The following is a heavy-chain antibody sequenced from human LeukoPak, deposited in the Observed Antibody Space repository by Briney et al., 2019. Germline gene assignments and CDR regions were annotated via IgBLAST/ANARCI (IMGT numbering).Heavy chain of an antibody. Sequence: PSETLSLTCAVYGESLSGYYWSWIRQSPGKGLEWIGEISRSGSIVYNPSLKSRSTISVEMSKNQVSLNLSSVTAADTAIYYCARGHTWLGLVLQVAFDIWGQGTMVTVSS. V-gene: IGHV4-34*01. CDR1: GESLSGYY. D-gene: IGHD2-15*01. J-gene: IGHJ3*02. CDR2: ISRSGSI. CDR3: ARGHTWLGLVLQVAFDI.